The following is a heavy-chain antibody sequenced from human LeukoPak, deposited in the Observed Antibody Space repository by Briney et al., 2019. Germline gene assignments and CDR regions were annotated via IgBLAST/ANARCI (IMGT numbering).Heavy chain of an antibody. CDR1: GYTFASYG. J-gene: IGHJ4*02. CDR3: ARDYYDSSGYSPIDY. Sequence: ASVKVSCKASGYTFASYGISWVRQAPGQGLEWMGWISAYNGNTNYAQKLQGRVTMTTDTSTSTAYMELRSLRSDDTAVYYCARDYYDSSGYSPIDYWGQGTLVTVSS. CDR2: ISAYNGNT. V-gene: IGHV1-18*01. D-gene: IGHD3-22*01.